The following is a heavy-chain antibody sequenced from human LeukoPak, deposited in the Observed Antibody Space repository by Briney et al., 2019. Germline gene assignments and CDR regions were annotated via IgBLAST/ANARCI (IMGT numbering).Heavy chain of an antibody. D-gene: IGHD2-21*01. Sequence: PGGSLRLSCAASGFTFSSHSMNWVRQAPGKGLEWVSSISSSSSYIYYADSVKGRFTISRDNAKNSLYLQMNSLRAEDTAVYYCARELRLGIALLDSRRARSNWGQGTLVTVSS. V-gene: IGHV3-21*01. J-gene: IGHJ4*02. CDR1: GFTFSSHS. CDR2: ISSSSSYI. CDR3: ARELRLGIALLDSRRARSN.